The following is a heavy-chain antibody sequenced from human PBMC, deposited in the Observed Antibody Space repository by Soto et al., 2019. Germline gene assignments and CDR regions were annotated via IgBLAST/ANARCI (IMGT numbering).Heavy chain of an antibody. J-gene: IGHJ5*02. CDR2: IRPYNGNA. CDR1: GYTFSNYA. V-gene: IGHV1-18*04. Sequence: ASVKVSRKTSGYTFSNYAISWVRQAPGQGLERMGWIRPYNGNANYTEKFQGRVSMTTDTSTTTASMELTSLTSDDTAIYYRARAMSLIVAAPASWGQGTLVTVS. D-gene: IGHD5-12*01. CDR3: ARAMSLIVAAPAS.